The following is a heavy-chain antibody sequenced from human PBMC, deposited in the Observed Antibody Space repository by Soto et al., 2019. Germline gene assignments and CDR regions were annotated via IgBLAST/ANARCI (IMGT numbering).Heavy chain of an antibody. CDR2: IYYSGST. D-gene: IGHD6-19*01. CDR1: GGSISSSSYY. V-gene: IGHV4-39*01. CDR3: ARHHVAVGIAVAGGWFDP. Sequence: QLQLQESGPGLVKPSETLSLTCTVSGGSISSSSYYWGWIRQPPGKGLEWIGSIYYSGSTYYNPSLKSRVTRSVDTSKNQYSLNLSSVTAADTAVYYCARHHVAVGIAVAGGWFDPWGQGTLVTVSS. J-gene: IGHJ5*02.